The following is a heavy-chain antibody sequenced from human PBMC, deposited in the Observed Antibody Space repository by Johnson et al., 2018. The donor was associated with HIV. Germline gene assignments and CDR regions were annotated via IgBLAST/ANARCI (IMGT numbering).Heavy chain of an antibody. CDR2: ISYDGSNK. J-gene: IGHJ3*02. CDR1: GFTVSSNY. CDR3: ARGGGYSIAAPSDAFDI. V-gene: IGHV3-30*03. Sequence: QVQLVESGGGLIQPGGSLGLSCAASGFTVSSNYMSWVRQAPGKGLEWVAVISYDGSNKYYADSVKGRFTISRDNSKNTLYLQMNSLRAEDTAVYYCARGGGYSIAAPSDAFDIWGQGTMVTVSS. D-gene: IGHD6-6*01.